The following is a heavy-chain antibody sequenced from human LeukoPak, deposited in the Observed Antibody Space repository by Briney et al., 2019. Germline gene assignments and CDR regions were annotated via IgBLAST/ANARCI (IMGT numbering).Heavy chain of an antibody. CDR2: ISPYNGNT. J-gene: IGHJ4*02. CDR3: ARAGPGSGWYFDY. D-gene: IGHD6-19*01. Sequence: ASVKVSCKSSGYDFTIVGITWVRRAPGQGLECMGWISPYNGNTRYAQKFQGRVAMTTDTSTTTAYMEMRGLRFNDTAVYYCARAGPGSGWYFDYWGQGTLVTVSS. V-gene: IGHV1-18*01. CDR1: GYDFTIVG.